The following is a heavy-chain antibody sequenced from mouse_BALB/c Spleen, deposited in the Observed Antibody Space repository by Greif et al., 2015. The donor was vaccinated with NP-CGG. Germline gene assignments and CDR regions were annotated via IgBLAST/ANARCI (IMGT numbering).Heavy chain of an antibody. CDR3: ARSGDGNYGFAY. D-gene: IGHD2-1*01. CDR2: ISSGSSTI. J-gene: IGHJ3*01. CDR1: GFTFSSFG. V-gene: IGHV5-17*02. Sequence: EVKLMESGGGLVQPGGSRKLSCAASGFTFSSFGMHWVRQAPEKGLEWVAYISSGSSTIYYADTVKGRFTISRDNPKNTLFLQMTSLRSEDTAMYYCARSGDGNYGFAYWGQGTLVTVSA.